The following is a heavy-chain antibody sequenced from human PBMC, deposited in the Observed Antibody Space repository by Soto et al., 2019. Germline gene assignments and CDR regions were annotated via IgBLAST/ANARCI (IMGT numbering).Heavy chain of an antibody. V-gene: IGHV3-33*01. CDR1: GFTFSSYG. CDR3: VRALGSSGWGGNYYYYYGMDV. Sequence: QVQLVESGGGVVQPGRSLRLSCAASGFTFSSYGMHWVRQAPGKGLEWVAVIWYDGSNKYYADSVKGRFTISRDNSKNTLYLQMNSLRAEDTAVYYCVRALGSSGWGGNYYYYYGMDVWGQGTTVTVSS. J-gene: IGHJ6*02. CDR2: IWYDGSNK. D-gene: IGHD6-19*01.